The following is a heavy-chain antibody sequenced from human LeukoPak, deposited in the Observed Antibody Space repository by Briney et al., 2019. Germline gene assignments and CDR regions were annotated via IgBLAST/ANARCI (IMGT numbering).Heavy chain of an antibody. V-gene: IGHV4-59*01. CDR2: VSYSGST. CDR1: GGSISSYY. CDR3: ARENGRYGRIDY. Sequence: SETLSLTCTVFGGSISSYYWSWVRQPPGKGLEWIGYVSYSGSTDYNPSLKSRVIISIDTSKNQFSLRLRSVTAADTAVYCARENGRYGRIDYWGQGTQVTVSS. D-gene: IGHD5-18*01. J-gene: IGHJ4*02.